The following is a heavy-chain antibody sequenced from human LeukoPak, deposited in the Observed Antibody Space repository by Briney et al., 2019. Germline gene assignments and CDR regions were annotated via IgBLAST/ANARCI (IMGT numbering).Heavy chain of an antibody. D-gene: IGHD6-19*01. J-gene: IGHJ4*02. Sequence: ASAKVSCKASGYTFTSYAMHWVRQAPGQRLEWMGWINAGNGSTKYSQKFQGRVTITRDTSASTAYMELSSLRSEDTAVYYCAREGMYSSGWSYYFDYWGQGTLVTVSS. CDR3: AREGMYSSGWSYYFDY. CDR2: INAGNGST. V-gene: IGHV1-3*01. CDR1: GYTFTSYA.